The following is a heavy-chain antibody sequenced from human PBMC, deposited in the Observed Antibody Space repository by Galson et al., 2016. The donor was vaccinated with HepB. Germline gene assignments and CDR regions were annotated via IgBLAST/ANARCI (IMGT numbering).Heavy chain of an antibody. CDR2: ISYDGSNK. Sequence: SLRLSCAASGFTFSSYGMHWVRQAPGKGLEWVAVISYDGSNKYYADSVKGRFTISRDNSKNTLHLQMNSLRAEDTAVYYCAKDKWVGSGWSWYYFDYWGQGTLVTVSS. J-gene: IGHJ4*02. CDR1: GFTFSSYG. V-gene: IGHV3-30*18. CDR3: AKDKWVGSGWSWYYFDY. D-gene: IGHD6-19*01.